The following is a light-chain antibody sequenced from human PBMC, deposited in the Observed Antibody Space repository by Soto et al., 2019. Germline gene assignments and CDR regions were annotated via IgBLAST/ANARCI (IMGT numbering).Light chain of an antibody. V-gene: IGKV3-15*01. CDR3: QQYAKWPPQT. Sequence: EIVMTHSPATLSVSPRERATLSCSSSETVISNLAWYQQKPGQAPRLLIYGASTRATGIPARFSGSGSGTEFTLTISNLQSEDFAVYYCQQYAKWPPQTFGQGTKVDIK. J-gene: IGKJ1*01. CDR2: GAS. CDR1: ETVISN.